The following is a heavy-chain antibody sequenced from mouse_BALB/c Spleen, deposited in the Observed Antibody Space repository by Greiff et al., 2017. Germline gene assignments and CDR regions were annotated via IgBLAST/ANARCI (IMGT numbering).Heavy chain of an antibody. J-gene: IGHJ4*01. Sequence: EVQLVESGGGLVQPGGSRKLSCAASGFTFSSFGMHWVRQAPEKGLEWVAYISSGSSTIYYADTVKGRFTISRDNPKNTLFLQMTSLRSEDTAMYYCARVYDGLYYAMDYWGQGTSVTVSS. D-gene: IGHD2-12*01. CDR3: ARVYDGLYYAMDY. CDR1: GFTFSSFG. V-gene: IGHV5-17*02. CDR2: ISSGSSTI.